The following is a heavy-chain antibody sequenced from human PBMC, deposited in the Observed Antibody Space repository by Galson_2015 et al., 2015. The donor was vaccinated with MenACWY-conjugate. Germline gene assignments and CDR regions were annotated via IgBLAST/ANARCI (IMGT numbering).Heavy chain of an antibody. V-gene: IGHV3-74*01. CDR2: INGDGTAT. D-gene: IGHD3-3*01. J-gene: IGHJ4*02. Sequence: SLRLSCAASRLTLSGRWMHWVRQGPGKGLVWVSAINGDGTATYYADSVKGRFTVSRDNAENTVTLQMNSLRAEDTAVYYCAKDAKGDFAVVPGAAGHWGQGTLVTVSS. CDR3: AKDAKGDFAVVPGAAGH. CDR1: RLTLSGRW.